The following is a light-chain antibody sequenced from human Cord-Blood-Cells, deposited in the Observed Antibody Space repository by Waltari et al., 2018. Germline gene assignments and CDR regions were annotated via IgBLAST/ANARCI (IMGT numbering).Light chain of an antibody. Sequence: DIQMTQSPSSLSASVGARVTITCRESQSISIYFNWYQQQPGKAPKLLIYAASSLQSGVPSRFSGSGSGTDFALTISSLQPEDFATYDGQQSYSTPLTFGGGTKVEIK. J-gene: IGKJ4*01. CDR3: QQSYSTPLT. CDR2: AAS. V-gene: IGKV1-39*01. CDR1: QSISIY.